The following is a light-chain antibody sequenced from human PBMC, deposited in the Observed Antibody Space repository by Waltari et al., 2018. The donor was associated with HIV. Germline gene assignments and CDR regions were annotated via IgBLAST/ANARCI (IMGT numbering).Light chain of an antibody. V-gene: IGKV3-15*01. J-gene: IGKJ2*01. CDR2: GAS. CDR3: QHYHNWPS. Sequence: EIVLTQSPDISSVSPGESATLSCRASQSVNTDVAWYQQKGGQVPRLLIYGASTRASGVPARFSGSGSGTEFTLHINSLQSEDFAVYYCQHYHNWPSFGQGTQLEMK. CDR1: QSVNTD.